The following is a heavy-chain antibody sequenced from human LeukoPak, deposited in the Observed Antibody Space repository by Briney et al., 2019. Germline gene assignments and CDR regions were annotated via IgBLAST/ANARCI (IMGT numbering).Heavy chain of an antibody. CDR1: GFPFDGFG. Sequence: GRSLRLSCAASGFPFDGFGMHWVRQRPGRGLEWVSGISWNSGATGYAESVKGRFTISRDNAKNSLYLQMNSLTLDDTAVYFCAKDRDEVRVNTLGYGGYFDNWGQGLLVTVSS. J-gene: IGHJ4*02. V-gene: IGHV3-9*01. CDR2: ISWNSGAT. D-gene: IGHD5-18*01. CDR3: AKDRDEVRVNTLGYGGYFDN.